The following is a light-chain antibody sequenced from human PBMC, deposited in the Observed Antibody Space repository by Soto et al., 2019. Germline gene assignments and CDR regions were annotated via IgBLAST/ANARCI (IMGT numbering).Light chain of an antibody. CDR2: HVS. CDR1: SSDVGGYNY. J-gene: IGLJ1*01. Sequence: QSVLTQPRSVSGSPGQAVTISCTGTSSDVGGYNYVSWYQQHPGKAPKLMIYHVSERPSGVPDRFSGSKSGNTASLTISGLQAGDEADYYCCSYAGSLRVFGTGTKVTVL. CDR3: CSYAGSLRV. V-gene: IGLV2-11*01.